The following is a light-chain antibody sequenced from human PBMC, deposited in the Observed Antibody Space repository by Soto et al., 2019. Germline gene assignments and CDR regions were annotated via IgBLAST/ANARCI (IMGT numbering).Light chain of an antibody. Sequence: DIQMTQFPSTLSASIGDRVTITCRASQTISNWLAWYQQKPGKAPKLLIYKASSLETRVPSRFSGSGSGTEFTLTISSLQPDDFATYYCQQYTRYSAYTFGQGTRLELK. CDR1: QTISNW. CDR2: KAS. V-gene: IGKV1-5*03. J-gene: IGKJ2*01. CDR3: QQYTRYSAYT.